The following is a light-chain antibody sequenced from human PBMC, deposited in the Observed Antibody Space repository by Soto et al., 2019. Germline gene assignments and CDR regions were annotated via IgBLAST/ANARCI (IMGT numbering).Light chain of an antibody. V-gene: IGLV3-1*01. CDR1: KLGDKY. CDR3: QAWDSSRVV. Sequence: SYELTQPPSVSVSPGQTASITCSGDKLGDKYACWYQQKPGQSPVLVIYQDTKRPSGIPERFSGSNSGNTATLTISGTQAMEEADYYCQAWDSSRVVFGGGTKVTVL. J-gene: IGLJ2*01. CDR2: QDT.